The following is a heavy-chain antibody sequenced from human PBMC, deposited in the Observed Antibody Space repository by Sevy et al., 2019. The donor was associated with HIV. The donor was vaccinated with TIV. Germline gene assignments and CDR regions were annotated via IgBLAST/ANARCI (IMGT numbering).Heavy chain of an antibody. CDR2: INSAGT. CDR1: GSTFSDDY. CDR3: ATSANPDTSWFDP. Sequence: ASVKVSCKTSGSTFSDDYIHWVRQAPGERLEWMGWINSAGTNYAETFQGRVTMTRDASITTAYMELNSLRSDDTATYYCATSANPDTSWFDPWGQGVVVTVSS. V-gene: IGHV1-2*02. J-gene: IGHJ5*02. D-gene: IGHD2-2*01.